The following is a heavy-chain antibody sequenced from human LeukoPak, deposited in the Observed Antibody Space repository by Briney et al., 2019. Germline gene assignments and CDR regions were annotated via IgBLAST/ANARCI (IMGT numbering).Heavy chain of an antibody. CDR2: INPNSGGT. V-gene: IGHV1-2*06. J-gene: IGHJ4*02. CDR3: VRDDWRADY. CDR1: GYSFTGYY. Sequence: ASVTVSCTASGYSFTGYYMHWVRQAPGQGLEWMGRINPNSGGTNYAQKFQGRVTMTRDTSISTAYMELSRLRSDDTAVYYCVRDDWRADYWGQGTLVTVSS. D-gene: IGHD3-9*01.